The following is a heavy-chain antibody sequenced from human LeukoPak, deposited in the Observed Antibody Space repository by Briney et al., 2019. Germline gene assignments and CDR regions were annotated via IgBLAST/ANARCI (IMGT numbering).Heavy chain of an antibody. CDR2: INPDAGDT. J-gene: IGHJ3*02. CDR1: GYTFTDYF. CDR3: ARLSTATRHWLAASDI. V-gene: IGHV1-2*06. Sequence: GASVKVSCKASGYTFTDYFMYWVRQAPGHGLEWMGRINPDAGDTNYAQTFQGRITMTRDTSISTAYTELSSLKSDDTAVYYCARLSTATRHWLAASDIWGQGTVVTVSS. D-gene: IGHD6-19*01.